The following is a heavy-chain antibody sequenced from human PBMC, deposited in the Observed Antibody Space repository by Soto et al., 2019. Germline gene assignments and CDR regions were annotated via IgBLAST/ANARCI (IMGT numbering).Heavy chain of an antibody. CDR1: GCTFSSYG. CDR2: ISYDGSNK. Sequence: QVQLVESGGGVVQPGRSLRLSCAASGCTFSSYGMHWVRQAPGKGLEWVAVISYDGSNKYYADSVKGRFTISRDNSKNTLYLQMNSLRAEDTAVYYCAKDKHDYVWGSYRQHFDYWGQGTLVTVSS. D-gene: IGHD3-16*02. J-gene: IGHJ4*02. CDR3: AKDKHDYVWGSYRQHFDY. V-gene: IGHV3-30*18.